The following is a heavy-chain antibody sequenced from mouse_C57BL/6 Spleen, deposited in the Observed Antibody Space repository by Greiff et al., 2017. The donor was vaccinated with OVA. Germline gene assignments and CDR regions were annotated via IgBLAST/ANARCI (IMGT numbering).Heavy chain of an antibody. CDR2: INPSSGYT. Sequence: VQLVESGAELARPGASVKMSCKASGYTFTSYTMHWVKQRPGQGLEWIGYINPSSGYTKYNQKFKDKATLTADKSSSTAYMQLSSLTSEDSAVYYCAREDGNLYFDYWGQGTTLTVSS. D-gene: IGHD2-1*01. V-gene: IGHV1-4*01. CDR1: GYTFTSYT. CDR3: AREDGNLYFDY. J-gene: IGHJ2*01.